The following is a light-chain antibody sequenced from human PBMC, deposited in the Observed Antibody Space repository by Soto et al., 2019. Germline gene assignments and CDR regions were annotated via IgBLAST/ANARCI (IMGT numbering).Light chain of an antibody. J-gene: IGKJ5*01. Sequence: EIVLTQSPGTLSLSPGERATLSCRASQSVRSSYLAWYQQKPGQAPRLLISGASSRATGMPDRFSGSGSGTDFTLTISRLEPEDFAVYYCQQYGSSPITFGQGTRLEIK. CDR3: QQYGSSPIT. V-gene: IGKV3-20*01. CDR1: QSVRSSY. CDR2: GAS.